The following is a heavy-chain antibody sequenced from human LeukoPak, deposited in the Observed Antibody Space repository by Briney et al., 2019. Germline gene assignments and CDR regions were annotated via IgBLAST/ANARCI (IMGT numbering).Heavy chain of an antibody. CDR2: IYYTGST. CDR3: ARLGGAFYYYSYMDV. V-gene: IGHV4-39*01. Sequence: SETLSLTCTVSGGSISSSSYYWGWIRQPPGKGLEWIGNIYYTGSTYYNPSLKSRVTISVETSKNQFSLKLTSVTAADTAVYYCARLGGAFYYYSYMDVWGKGTTVTISS. D-gene: IGHD2-15*01. J-gene: IGHJ6*03. CDR1: GGSISSSSYY.